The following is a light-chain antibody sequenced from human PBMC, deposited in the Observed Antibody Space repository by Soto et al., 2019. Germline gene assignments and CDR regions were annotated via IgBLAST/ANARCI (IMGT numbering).Light chain of an antibody. CDR3: QQYASSPGT. J-gene: IGKJ1*01. V-gene: IGKV3-20*01. CDR2: GTS. CDR1: QSVKSSY. Sequence: EIGLTQSPGTLSLAPGEGATLSCRASQSVKSSYLAWYQQKPGQAPRLLIFGTSNRATGIPDRFRGGGSGTDFTLTISSLEPEDFAVYYCQQYASSPGTFGQGTKVDIK.